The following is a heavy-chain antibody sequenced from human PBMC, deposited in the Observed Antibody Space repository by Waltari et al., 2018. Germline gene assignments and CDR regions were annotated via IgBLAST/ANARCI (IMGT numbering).Heavy chain of an antibody. CDR3: ASLSSIAARHRAFDI. V-gene: IGHV5-51*03. CDR1: GYSFTSYW. CDR2: IYPGDSDT. Sequence: EVQLVKSGAEVKKPGESLKISCKGSGYSFTSYWLGWVRQMPGKGLEWMGIIYPGDSDTRYSPSFQGQVTISADKSISTAYLQWSSLKASDTAMYYCASLSSIAARHRAFDICGQGTMVTVSS. D-gene: IGHD6-6*01. J-gene: IGHJ3*02.